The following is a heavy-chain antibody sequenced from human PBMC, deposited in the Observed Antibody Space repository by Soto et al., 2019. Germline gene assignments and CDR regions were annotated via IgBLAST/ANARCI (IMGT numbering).Heavy chain of an antibody. CDR3: ASQVLLWFGDGDAFDI. CDR1: GCTFTSSR. D-gene: IGHD3-10*01. Sequence: GESLKISGKRSGCTFTSSRICSLRHMPGKGLEWMGSIYPGDSETRYSPSFQGQVTISADKSISTAYLQWSSLKASDTAMYYCASQVLLWFGDGDAFDIWGQGTMVTVSS. CDR2: IYPGDSET. V-gene: IGHV5-51*01. J-gene: IGHJ3*02.